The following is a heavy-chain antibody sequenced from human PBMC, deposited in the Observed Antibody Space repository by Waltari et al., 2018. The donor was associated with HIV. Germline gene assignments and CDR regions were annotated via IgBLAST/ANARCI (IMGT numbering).Heavy chain of an antibody. CDR3: AREGYSYGQEDY. CDR2: ISSSSSYI. Sequence: EVQLVESGGGLVKPGGSLRLSCAASGFTFSSYSMTWVRQAPGKGLEWVSSISSSSSYIYYADSVKGRFTISRDNAKNSLYLQMNSLRAEDTAVYYCAREGYSYGQEDYWGQGTLVTVSS. CDR1: GFTFSSYS. D-gene: IGHD5-18*01. J-gene: IGHJ4*02. V-gene: IGHV3-21*01.